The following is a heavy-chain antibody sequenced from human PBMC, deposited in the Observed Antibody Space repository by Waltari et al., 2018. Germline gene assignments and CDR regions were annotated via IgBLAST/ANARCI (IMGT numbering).Heavy chain of an antibody. CDR2: IKWDGGFT. J-gene: IGHJ4*02. V-gene: IGHV3-20*04. Sequence: EVQLVASGGGLVRRGGYLGLSGAASGFQWGDYGLNWVRQVPGKGLEWVAGIKWDGGFTAYVDSVKGRFTISRDNAKNSVYLQMNSLRSEDTALYYCAKSGNLAARPHFDFWGQGTRVTVSS. D-gene: IGHD6-6*01. CDR1: GFQWGDYG. CDR3: AKSGNLAARPHFDF.